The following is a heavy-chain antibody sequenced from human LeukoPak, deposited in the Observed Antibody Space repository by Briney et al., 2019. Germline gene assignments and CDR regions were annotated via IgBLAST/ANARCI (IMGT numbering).Heavy chain of an antibody. V-gene: IGHV3-7*01. CDR3: ARSGIKMVRGVIIKSPYHMDV. CDR1: GFTFSSYW. Sequence: PGGSLRLSCAASGFTFSSYWMSWVRQAPGKGLEWVANIKRDGSEKYYVDSVKGRFTISRDDAKNSLSLQMNSLRAEDTAVYYCARSGIKMVRGVIIKSPYHMDVWGKGTTVTVSS. J-gene: IGHJ6*03. CDR2: IKRDGSEK. D-gene: IGHD3-10*01.